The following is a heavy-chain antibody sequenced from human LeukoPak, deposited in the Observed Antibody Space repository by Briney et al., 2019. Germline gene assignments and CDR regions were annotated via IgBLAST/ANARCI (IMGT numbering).Heavy chain of an antibody. CDR1: GFTFSSYT. D-gene: IGHD6-13*01. J-gene: IGHJ3*02. Sequence: GGSLRLSCAAAGFTFSSYTVNWVRQAPGKGLEWVSSISSSGSYIYYADSVKGRFTISRDNAKNSLYLQMNSLRAEDTAVYYCARVRAAAGYDAFDIWGQGTMVTVSS. CDR2: ISSSGSYI. CDR3: ARVRAAAGYDAFDI. V-gene: IGHV3-21*06.